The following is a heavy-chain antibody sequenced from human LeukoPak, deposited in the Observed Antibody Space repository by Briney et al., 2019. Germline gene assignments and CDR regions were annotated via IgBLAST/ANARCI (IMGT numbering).Heavy chain of an antibody. D-gene: IGHD3-10*01. CDR2: IYTSGST. CDR3: ARVGYSSSGNYYNDRGAFDY. Sequence: ASETLSLTCTVSGGSISSGSYYWSWIRQPAGKGLEWIGRIYTSGSTNYNPSLKSRVTISVDTSKNQFSLKLSSVTAADTAVYYCARVGYSSSGNYYNDRGAFDYWGQGTLVTVSS. V-gene: IGHV4-61*02. J-gene: IGHJ4*02. CDR1: GGSISSGSYY.